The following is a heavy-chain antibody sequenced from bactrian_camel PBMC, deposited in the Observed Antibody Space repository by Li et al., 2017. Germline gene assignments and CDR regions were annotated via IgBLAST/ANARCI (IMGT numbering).Heavy chain of an antibody. D-gene: IGHD5*01. J-gene: IGHJ4*01. CDR2: IDSDGAT. Sequence: HVQLVESGGGSVQAGGSLRLSCPLSGFTSSSYAVGWFRRSLENERAGKEREGVAAIDSDGATNYAASVKGRFTISKDNAKNTLYLQMNSLEPEDTAMYYCAARYGGGRCMRDSYNVRGQGTQVTVS. V-gene: IGHV3S57*01. CDR1: GFTSSSYA. CDR3: AARYGGGRCMRDSYNV.